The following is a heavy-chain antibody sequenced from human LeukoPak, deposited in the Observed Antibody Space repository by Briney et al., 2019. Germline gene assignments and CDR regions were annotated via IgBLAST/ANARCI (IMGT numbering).Heavy chain of an antibody. J-gene: IGHJ4*02. CDR2: IYYSGST. Sequence: SETLSLTCTVSGGSISSYYWSWIRQPPGKGLEWIGYIYYSGSTNYNPSLKSRVTISVDTSKNQFSLKLSSVTAADTAVYYCARDQTLRYFDWLSYFDYWGQGTLVTVSS. V-gene: IGHV4-59*12. D-gene: IGHD3-9*01. CDR1: GGSISSYY. CDR3: ARDQTLRYFDWLSYFDY.